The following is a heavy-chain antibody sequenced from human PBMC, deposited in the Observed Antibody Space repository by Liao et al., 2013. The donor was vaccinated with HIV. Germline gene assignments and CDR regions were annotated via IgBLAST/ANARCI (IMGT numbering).Heavy chain of an antibody. J-gene: IGHJ3*02. D-gene: IGHD3-22*01. V-gene: IGHV4-61*02. CDR2: IFGSGNT. CDR3: ARTDSTYYYDRHDAFDI. CDR1: GDSITSGNAY. Sequence: QVQLQESGPGLVKPSQTLSLTCTVSGDSITSGNAYWSWIRQPAGKGLEWLGRIFGSGNTDYNPSLKSRITMSVGTSKNQFSLKLSSVTAADTAVYYCARTDSTYYYDRHDAFDIWGQGTMVTVSS.